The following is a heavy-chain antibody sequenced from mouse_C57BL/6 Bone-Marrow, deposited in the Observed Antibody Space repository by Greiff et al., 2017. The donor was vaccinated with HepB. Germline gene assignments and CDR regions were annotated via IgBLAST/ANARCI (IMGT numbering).Heavy chain of an antibody. CDR2: IDPENGDT. CDR1: GFNIQDDY. Sequence: VQLQQSGAELVRPGASVKLSCTASGFNIQDDYMHWVKQRPEQGLEWIGWIDPENGDTEYASKFQGKATITAYTSSNTAYLQLSSLTSEDTAVYYCTTFYGNYEDAMDYWGQGTSVTVSS. V-gene: IGHV14-4*01. J-gene: IGHJ4*01. D-gene: IGHD2-1*01. CDR3: TTFYGNYEDAMDY.